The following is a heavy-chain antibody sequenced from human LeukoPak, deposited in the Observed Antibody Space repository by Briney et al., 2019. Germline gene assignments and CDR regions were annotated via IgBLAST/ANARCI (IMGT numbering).Heavy chain of an antibody. D-gene: IGHD3-10*01. CDR3: ARVVQSGGWGYYYYYMDV. CDR2: TYYRSKWYN. Sequence: SQTLSLTCAISGDSVSSNSAAWNWIRQSPSRGLEWLGRTYYRSKWYNDYAVSVKSRITINPDTSKNQFSLQLNSVTPEDTAVYYCARVVQSGGWGYYYYYMDVWGKGTTVTVSS. J-gene: IGHJ6*03. CDR1: GDSVSSNSAA. V-gene: IGHV6-1*01.